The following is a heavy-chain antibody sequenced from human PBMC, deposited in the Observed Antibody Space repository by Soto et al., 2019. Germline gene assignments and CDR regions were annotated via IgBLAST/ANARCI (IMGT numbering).Heavy chain of an antibody. J-gene: IGHJ5*02. Sequence: SETLSLTCTVSGASISSGGYYWSWIRHHPGKGLEFIGYIYNTGGTNYNPSLKSRVTISVDKSKNQVSLKLNSVTAADTAVYYCTRARQFCTSTSCYLDPWGQGTLITVSS. V-gene: IGHV4-31*03. CDR1: GASISSGGYY. D-gene: IGHD2-2*01. CDR2: IYNTGGT. CDR3: TRARQFCTSTSCYLDP.